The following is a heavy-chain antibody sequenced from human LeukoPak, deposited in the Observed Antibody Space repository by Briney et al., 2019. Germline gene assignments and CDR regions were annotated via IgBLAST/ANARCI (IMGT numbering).Heavy chain of an antibody. CDR3: AKDISGSSSSWDAFDI. CDR1: GFTFSLYA. CDR2: MSYDGSNQ. J-gene: IGHJ3*02. D-gene: IGHD6-6*01. Sequence: GRSLRLSCAASGFTFSLYAMHWVRQAPGKGLEWVAVMSYDGSNQYYADSVKGRFTISRGNSKNTLYLQMNSLRAEDTAVYYCAKDISGSSSSWDAFDIWGQGTMVTVSS. V-gene: IGHV3-30-3*01.